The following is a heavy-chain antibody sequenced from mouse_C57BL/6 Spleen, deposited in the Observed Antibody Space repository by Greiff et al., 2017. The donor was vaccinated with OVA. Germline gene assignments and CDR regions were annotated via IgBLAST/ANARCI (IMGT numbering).Heavy chain of an antibody. Sequence: EVQVVESGGGLVKPGGSLKLSCAASGFTFSSYAMSWVRQTPEKRLEWVATISDGGSYTYYPDNVKGRFTISRDNAKNNLYLQMSHLKSEDTAMYYCARDTQLTGTFPLYFDYWGQGTTLTVSS. D-gene: IGHD4-1*01. CDR2: ISDGGSYT. J-gene: IGHJ2*01. V-gene: IGHV5-4*01. CDR1: GFTFSSYA. CDR3: ARDTQLTGTFPLYFDY.